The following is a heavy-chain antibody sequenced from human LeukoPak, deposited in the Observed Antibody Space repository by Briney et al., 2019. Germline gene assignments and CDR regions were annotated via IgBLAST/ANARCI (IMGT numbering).Heavy chain of an antibody. CDR2: ISYDGSNK. V-gene: IGHV3-30-3*01. D-gene: IGHD2-2*01. CDR3: AKYSTSCPDY. CDR1: GFTFSSCA. Sequence: GGSLRLSCAASGFTFSSCAMHWVRQAPGKGLEWVAVISYDGSNKYYADSVKGRFTISRDNSKNTLYLQMNSLRAEDTAVYYCAKYSTSCPDYWGQGTLVTVSS. J-gene: IGHJ4*02.